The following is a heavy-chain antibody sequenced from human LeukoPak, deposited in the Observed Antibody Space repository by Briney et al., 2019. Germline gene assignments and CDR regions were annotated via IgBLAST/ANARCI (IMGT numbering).Heavy chain of an antibody. J-gene: IGHJ4*02. CDR2: IYYSGST. Sequence: TSSETLSLTCTVSGGSISSSSYYWGWIRQPPGKGLEWIGSIYYSGSTYYNPSLKSRVTISVDTSKNQFSLKLSSVTAADTAVYYCARALRGSGSLYYFDYGGQGTLVTVSS. CDR1: GGSISSSSYY. D-gene: IGHD3-10*01. V-gene: IGHV4-39*01. CDR3: ARALRGSGSLYYFDY.